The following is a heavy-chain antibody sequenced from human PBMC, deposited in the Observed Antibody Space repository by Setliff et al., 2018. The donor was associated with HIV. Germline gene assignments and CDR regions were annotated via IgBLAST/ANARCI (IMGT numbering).Heavy chain of an antibody. V-gene: IGHV3-53*01. CDR1: GFNVSHNH. CDR3: ARGDFDL. D-gene: IGHD2-21*01. J-gene: IGHJ2*01. CDR2: IYPVPNT. Sequence: PGGSLRLSCAASGFNVSHNHMTWVRQAPGKGLEWLSVIYPVPNTHYADSVKGRFTIFRDRRKNTLYLQMNNVRVDDTAIYYCARGDFDLWGRGTLVTVSS.